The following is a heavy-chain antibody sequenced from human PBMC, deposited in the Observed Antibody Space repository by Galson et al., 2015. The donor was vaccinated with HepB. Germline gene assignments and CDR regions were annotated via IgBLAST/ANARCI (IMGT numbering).Heavy chain of an antibody. V-gene: IGHV3-33*08. J-gene: IGHJ6*02. CDR2: IWYDGSNK. CDR1: GFTFSSYG. D-gene: IGHD6-6*01. Sequence: SLRLSCAASGFTFSSYGMHWVRQAPGQGLEWVAVIWYDGSNKYYADSVKGRFTISRDNSKNTLYLQMNSLRAEDTAVYYCARAPRPLDYYYGMDVWGQGTTVTVSS. CDR3: ARAPRPLDYYYGMDV.